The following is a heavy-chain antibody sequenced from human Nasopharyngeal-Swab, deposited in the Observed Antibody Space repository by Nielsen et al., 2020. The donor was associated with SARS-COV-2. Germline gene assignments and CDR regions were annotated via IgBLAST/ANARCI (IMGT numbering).Heavy chain of an antibody. D-gene: IGHD3-3*01. CDR2: IYRGGSST. CDR1: GFTYSSYS. J-gene: IGHJ6*02. Sequence: GESLKISCEASGFTYSSYSMSWVRQAPGKGLEWVSVIYRGGSSTYYADSVKGRFNISRDNSKNTLYLQMNSLRAEDTAVYYCAKVTIFDGMDVWGQGTTVTVSS. V-gene: IGHV3-23*03. CDR3: AKVTIFDGMDV.